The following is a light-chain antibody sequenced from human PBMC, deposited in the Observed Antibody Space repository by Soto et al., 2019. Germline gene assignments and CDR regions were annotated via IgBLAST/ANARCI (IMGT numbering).Light chain of an antibody. CDR2: DVS. V-gene: IGKV1-33*01. CDR1: QDISTH. Sequence: DIQMTQSPSSLSASVGDRVTITCQASQDISTHLTWFQQKPGKAPKLLIYDVSILETGVPSRFSGSGSGTHFTFSISSLQAEDIATYYCQQFDSLPLTFGGGTKVDIK. J-gene: IGKJ4*01. CDR3: QQFDSLPLT.